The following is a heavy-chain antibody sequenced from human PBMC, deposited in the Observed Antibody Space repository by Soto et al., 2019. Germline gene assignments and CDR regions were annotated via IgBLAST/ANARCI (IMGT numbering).Heavy chain of an antibody. D-gene: IGHD3-16*02. CDR3: TSLYYGH. CDR1: GFTFTYAW. V-gene: IGHV3-15*01. J-gene: IGHJ4*02. CDR2: IKSKNDRGTT. Sequence: PGGSLRLSCAASGFTFTYAWMSCVRQAPGKGLEWVGRIKSKNDRGTTDYAAPVKGRFTISRDESQNTLYLQMNSLKTEDTAVYYCTSLYYGHWGQGT.